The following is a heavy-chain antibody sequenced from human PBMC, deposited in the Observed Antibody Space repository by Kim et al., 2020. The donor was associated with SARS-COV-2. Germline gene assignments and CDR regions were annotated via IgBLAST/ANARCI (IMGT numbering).Heavy chain of an antibody. CDR3: TQGSWCDN. Sequence: GGSLRLSCVASRFTFSRYDMTWVRQAPGKGLEWVSTIRRGGDNTYYADSVRGRFTFSRHNSRNMLFLQMNSLRAEDTAVYYCTQGSWCDNWGQGTLVTVPS. V-gene: IGHV3-23*01. CDR1: RFTFSRYD. D-gene: IGHD6-13*01. J-gene: IGHJ4*02. CDR2: IRRGGDNT.